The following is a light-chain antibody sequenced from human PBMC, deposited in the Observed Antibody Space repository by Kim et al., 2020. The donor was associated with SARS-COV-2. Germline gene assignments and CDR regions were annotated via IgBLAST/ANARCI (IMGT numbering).Light chain of an antibody. CDR1: HMVSSSH. V-gene: IGKV3-15*01. Sequence: PGDRSTLSCRASHMVSSSHLAWYQKKPGQPPRLLMYATSNRAAGVPARFSGSGSGTEFTLTISSLQSEDFAVYFCQQYQSWPPVTFGGGTKVDIK. CDR2: ATS. J-gene: IGKJ4*01. CDR3: QQYQSWPPVT.